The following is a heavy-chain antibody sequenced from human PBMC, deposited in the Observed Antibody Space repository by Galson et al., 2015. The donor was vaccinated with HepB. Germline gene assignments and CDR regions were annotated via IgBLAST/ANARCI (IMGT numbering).Heavy chain of an antibody. Sequence: SLRLSCAASGFTFSSYAMHWVRQAPGKGLEWVAVISYDGSNKYYADSVKGRFTISRDNSKNTLYLQMNSLRAEDTAVYYCARDPWFGEGTAFDIWGQGTMVTVSS. D-gene: IGHD3-10*01. CDR3: ARDPWFGEGTAFDI. CDR1: GFTFSSYA. CDR2: ISYDGSNK. J-gene: IGHJ3*02. V-gene: IGHV3-30*04.